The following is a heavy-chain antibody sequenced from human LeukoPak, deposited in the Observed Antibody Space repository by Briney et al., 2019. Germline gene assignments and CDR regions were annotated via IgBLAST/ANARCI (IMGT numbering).Heavy chain of an antibody. V-gene: IGHV4-59*07. CDR2: IYYSGST. CDR3: ATLPFGGPRRVFDY. Sequence: SDTLSLTCTVSGGSISSYYWSWIRQPPGKGLEWMGYIYYSGSTNYNPSLKSRVAISVDTSRNQFSLKLSSVTAADTAVYYCATLPFGGPRRVFDYWGQGIPVTVSS. D-gene: IGHD3-16*01. J-gene: IGHJ4*02. CDR1: GGSISSYY.